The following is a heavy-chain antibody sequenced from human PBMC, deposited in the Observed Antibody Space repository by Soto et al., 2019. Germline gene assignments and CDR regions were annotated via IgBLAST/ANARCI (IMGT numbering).Heavy chain of an antibody. CDR1: GGSISSDNW. D-gene: IGHD5-12*01. J-gene: IGHJ4*02. CDR3: ARDGDDGYNLGY. CDR2: THHSGRT. Sequence: QVQLQESGPGLVKPSGTLSLTCAVSGGSISSDNWWSWARQSPGKGLEWIGETHHSGRTNYNPSLKSRVTISADKSKNQFSLKLNSVTAADTAVYYCARDGDDGYNLGYWGQGTLVTVSS. V-gene: IGHV4-4*02.